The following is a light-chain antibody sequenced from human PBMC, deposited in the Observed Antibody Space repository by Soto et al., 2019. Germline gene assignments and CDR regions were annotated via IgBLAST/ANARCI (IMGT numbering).Light chain of an antibody. CDR2: GAS. V-gene: IGKV3-20*01. CDR3: HQYGSSPYT. J-gene: IGKJ2*01. CDR1: QSVSSSY. Sequence: EIVLTQSPGTLSLSPGERATLSCRASQSVSSSYLAWYQQKPGQAPRLLIYGASSRATVITDRFSGSGSGTDFTLTISRLEPEDFAVYYCHQYGSSPYTCGQGTKLEIK.